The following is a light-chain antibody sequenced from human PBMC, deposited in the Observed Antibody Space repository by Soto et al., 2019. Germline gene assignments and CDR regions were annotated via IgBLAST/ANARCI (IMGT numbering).Light chain of an antibody. J-gene: IGLJ1*01. CDR2: EVT. CDR3: SSFTSRFTFV. CDR1: RSDVGAYNY. Sequence: QSALTQPASVSGSPGQSIAISCIGTRSDVGAYNYVSWYQQHPGKAPKLMISEVTNRPSGVSDRFSGSKSGNTASLTISGLQAEDEADYYCSSFTSRFTFVFGTGTQLTVL. V-gene: IGLV2-14*01.